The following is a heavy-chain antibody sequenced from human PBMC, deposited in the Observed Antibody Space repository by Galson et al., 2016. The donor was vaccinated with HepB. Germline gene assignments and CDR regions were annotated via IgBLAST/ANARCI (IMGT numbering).Heavy chain of an antibody. D-gene: IGHD3-16*01. CDR1: GGSISSGSYS. J-gene: IGHJ4*02. Sequence: SETLSLTCGVSGGSISSGSYSWDWIRQPPGEGLEWIGNISYSGTPYYNPSLKSRVTISVDTSKNQFSLKLSSVTAADTAVYYCAGSQSRGFDYWGQGSLVTVSS. CDR2: ISYSGTP. CDR3: AGSQSRGFDY. V-gene: IGHV4-39*01.